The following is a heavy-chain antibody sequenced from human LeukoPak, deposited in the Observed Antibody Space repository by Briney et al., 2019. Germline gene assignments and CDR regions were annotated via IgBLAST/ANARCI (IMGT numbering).Heavy chain of an antibody. CDR1: RGSISTTSYY. CDR3: ARQGSLSYCSGGSCWFDP. V-gene: IGHV4-39*01. J-gene: IGHJ5*02. D-gene: IGHD2-15*01. Sequence: PSETLPLTCTVPRGSISTTSYYSGCIRQPPSNAPKWIGRIYYSGSTYSNPSLKSRVTISVDTSKNQFSLKLYSVAAADTAVYHCARQGSLSYCSGGSCWFDPWGQGTLVTVSS. CDR2: IYYSGST.